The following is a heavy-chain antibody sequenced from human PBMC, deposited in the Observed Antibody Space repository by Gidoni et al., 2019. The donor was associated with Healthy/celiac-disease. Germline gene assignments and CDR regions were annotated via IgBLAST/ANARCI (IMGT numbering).Heavy chain of an antibody. Sequence: DVQLLESGGGLVPPGGALSLSCAAPGFTFSRYAMSWVRQAPGKGLEWVSAISGSGGSTYYADSVKGRFTISRDNSKNTLYLQMNSLRAEDTAVYYCAKWGGTATSGWYFDYWGQGTLVTVSS. CDR3: AKWGGTATSGWYFDY. CDR1: GFTFSRYA. J-gene: IGHJ4*02. V-gene: IGHV3-23*01. D-gene: IGHD5-18*01. CDR2: ISGSGGST.